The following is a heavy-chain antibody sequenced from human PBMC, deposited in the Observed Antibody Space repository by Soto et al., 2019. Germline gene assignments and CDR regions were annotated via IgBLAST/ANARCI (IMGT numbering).Heavy chain of an antibody. V-gene: IGHV3-23*01. CDR2: ISGSGGST. J-gene: IGHJ6*02. CDR3: AKDGEFRGGDYYYYYGMDV. Sequence: EVQLLESGGGLVQPGGSLRLSCAASGFTFSSYAMSWVRQAPGKGLEWVSAISGSGGSTYYADSVKGRFTISRDNSKNTLYLQMNSLRAEDKAVYYCAKDGEFRGGDYYYYYGMDVWGQGTTVTVSS. D-gene: IGHD2-21*02. CDR1: GFTFSSYA.